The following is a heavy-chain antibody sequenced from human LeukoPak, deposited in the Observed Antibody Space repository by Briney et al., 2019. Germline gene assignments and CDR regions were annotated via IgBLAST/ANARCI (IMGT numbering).Heavy chain of an antibody. CDR2: IHTSGTT. J-gene: IGHJ4*02. CDR1: GGSISGNY. CDR3: ARHPTSENYFGY. V-gene: IGHV4-4*07. Sequence: SKTLSLTCSVSGGSISGNYWSWIRQPAGRGLEWIGRIHTSGTTNYNPSLNSRVTISVVTSKNQFSLRLSSVTAADTAVYYCARHPTSENYFGYWGQGTLVTVSS.